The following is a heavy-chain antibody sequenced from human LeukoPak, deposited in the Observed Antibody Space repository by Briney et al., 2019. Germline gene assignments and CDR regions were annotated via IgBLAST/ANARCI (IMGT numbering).Heavy chain of an antibody. J-gene: IGHJ5*02. Sequence: SQTLSLTCAISGDSVSSNSAAWNWIRQSPSRGLEWLGRTYYRSKWYNDYAVSVKSRITINPDTSKNQFSLQLNSVTPEDTAVYYCARGVLAGGRVVTAGWFDPWGQGTLVTVSS. CDR1: GDSVSSNSAA. CDR3: ARGVLAGGRVVTAGWFDP. V-gene: IGHV6-1*01. CDR2: TYYRSKWYN. D-gene: IGHD2-2*01.